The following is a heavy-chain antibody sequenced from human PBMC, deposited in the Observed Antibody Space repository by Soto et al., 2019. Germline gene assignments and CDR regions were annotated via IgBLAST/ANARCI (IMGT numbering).Heavy chain of an antibody. Sequence: QVQLEESGPGLVKPSGTLSLTCAVSGDSISSSNWWSWVRQPPGKGLEWIGEIYHRGSTNYNPSLKSRVTISVDTSKNQFSLKLTAVTAADTAVYHCAREGGDQWLATSYSSDYWGQGSMVTVSS. CDR2: IYHRGST. V-gene: IGHV4-4*02. CDR3: AREGGDQWLATSYSSDY. J-gene: IGHJ4*02. D-gene: IGHD6-19*01. CDR1: GDSISSSNW.